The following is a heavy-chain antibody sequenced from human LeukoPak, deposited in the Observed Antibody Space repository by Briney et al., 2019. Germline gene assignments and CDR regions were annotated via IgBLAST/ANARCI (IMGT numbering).Heavy chain of an antibody. D-gene: IGHD3-10*01. Sequence: PGGSLRLSCAASGFTFDDYAMHWVRQAPGKGLEWVSGISWNSGSIGYADSVKGRFTISRDNAKNSLYLQMNSLRAEDTALYYCAKGLLWFGEPNWFDPWGQGTLVTVSS. CDR1: GFTFDDYA. V-gene: IGHV3-9*01. CDR3: AKGLLWFGEPNWFDP. J-gene: IGHJ5*02. CDR2: ISWNSGSI.